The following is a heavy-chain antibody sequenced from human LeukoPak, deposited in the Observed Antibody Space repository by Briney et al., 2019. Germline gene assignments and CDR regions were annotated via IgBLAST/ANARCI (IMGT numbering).Heavy chain of an antibody. V-gene: IGHV3-30-3*01. CDR1: GFTFSSYA. J-gene: IGHJ4*02. CDR2: ISYDGSNK. CDR3: ATRGSTWYVLGDY. Sequence: GGSLRLSCAASGFTFSSYAMNWVRQAPGKGLEWVALISYDGSNKNYADSVKGRFTISRDNSKNTLYLQMNSLRAEDTAVYYCATRGSTWYVLGDYWGQGTLVTVSS. D-gene: IGHD1-26*01.